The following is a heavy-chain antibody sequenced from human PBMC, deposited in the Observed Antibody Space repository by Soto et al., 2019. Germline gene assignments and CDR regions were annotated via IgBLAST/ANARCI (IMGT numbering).Heavy chain of an antibody. CDR2: ISGSGSET. V-gene: IGHV3-23*01. D-gene: IGHD1-1*01. CDR1: GFNFKNYG. Sequence: EVQLLESGGGVVQPGGSLRLSCATSGFNFKNYGMSWVRLAPGQGLEWVSAISGSGSETYYADSVKGRFTITRDNSKETLFLQMNSLRAEDTAIYYCAKWNGYGDFWGQGTLVTVSS. CDR3: AKWNGYGDF. J-gene: IGHJ4*02.